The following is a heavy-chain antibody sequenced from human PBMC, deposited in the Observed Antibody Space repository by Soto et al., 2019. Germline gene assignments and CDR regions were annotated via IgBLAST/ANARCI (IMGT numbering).Heavy chain of an antibody. D-gene: IGHD4-17*01. CDR3: ARDDNYADNEFDH. Sequence: QVQLVESGGGVVRPGRSLRLSCAATGFSFSTHGMHWVRQAPGKGLEWVAVIVNDGSEQDYSDSVKGRLTISRDNSKNTLYLQVNNLRAEDTSVYYCARDDNYADNEFDHWGQGILVTVSS. J-gene: IGHJ4*02. CDR2: IVNDGSEQ. V-gene: IGHV3-33*01. CDR1: GFSFSTHG.